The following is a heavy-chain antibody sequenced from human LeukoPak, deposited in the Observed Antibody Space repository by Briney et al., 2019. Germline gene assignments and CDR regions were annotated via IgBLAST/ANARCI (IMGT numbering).Heavy chain of an antibody. J-gene: IGHJ4*02. Sequence: PSETLSLTCTVSGGSISSSSYYWGWIRQPPGKGLEWIGSIYYSGSTNYNPSLKSRVTISVDTSKNQFSLKLSSVTAADTAVYYCASHFYYYDSSGSKNGSFDYWGQGTLVTVSS. CDR2: IYYSGST. D-gene: IGHD3-22*01. V-gene: IGHV4-39*07. CDR1: GGSISSSSYY. CDR3: ASHFYYYDSSGSKNGSFDY.